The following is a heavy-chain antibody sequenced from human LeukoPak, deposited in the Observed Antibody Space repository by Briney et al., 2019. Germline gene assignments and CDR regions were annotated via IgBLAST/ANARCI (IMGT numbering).Heavy chain of an antibody. V-gene: IGHV3-30*02. CDR1: GFTFSSYG. CDR3: AKDHPPYQLLYRELDY. Sequence: GGSLRLSCAASGFTFSSYGMHWVRQAPGKGLEWVAFIRYDGSNKYYADSVKGRFTISRDNSKNTLYLQMNSLRAEDTAVYYCAKDHPPYQLLYRELDYWGRGTLVTVSS. CDR2: IRYDGSNK. D-gene: IGHD2-2*02. J-gene: IGHJ4*02.